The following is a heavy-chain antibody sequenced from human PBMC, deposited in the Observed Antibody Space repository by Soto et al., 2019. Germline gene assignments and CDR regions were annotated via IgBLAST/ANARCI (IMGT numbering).Heavy chain of an antibody. CDR1: GFTFSSYS. D-gene: IGHD6-19*01. J-gene: IGHJ3*02. V-gene: IGHV3-21*01. Sequence: GESLKISCAASGFTFSSYSMNWVRQAPGKGLEWVSSISSSSSYIYYADSVKGRFTISRDNAKNSLYLQMNSLRAEDTAVYYCARDLAVATPDAFDIWGQGTMVTVSS. CDR3: ARDLAVATPDAFDI. CDR2: ISSSSSYI.